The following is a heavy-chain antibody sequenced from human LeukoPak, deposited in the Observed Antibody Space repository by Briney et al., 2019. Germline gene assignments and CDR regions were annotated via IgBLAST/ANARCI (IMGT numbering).Heavy chain of an antibody. Sequence: GGSLRLSCAASGFTFSNNYMSWVRQAPGKGLEWVSLIYSGGSTYYADSVKGRFTISRDNSKNTLYLQMNSLRAEDTAVYYCATYSSLDYWGKGTLVTVSS. CDR3: ATYSSLDY. CDR1: GFTFSNNY. V-gene: IGHV3-53*01. J-gene: IGHJ4*02. CDR2: IYSGGST. D-gene: IGHD3-22*01.